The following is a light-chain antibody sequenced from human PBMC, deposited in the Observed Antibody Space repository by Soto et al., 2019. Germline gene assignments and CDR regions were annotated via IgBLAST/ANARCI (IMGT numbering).Light chain of an antibody. V-gene: IGKV3-20*01. CDR1: QNIRGNE. J-gene: IGKJ1*01. CDR3: QDYGTSAPWT. Sequence: EVVLTQSPGTLSLSPGERATLSCRASQNIRGNELAWYQQKPGQAPRLLIYRGSSRATGIPDRFSGRGSGTDFTLTISGLEREDFAVYYCQDYGTSAPWTFGQGTKVEIK. CDR2: RGS.